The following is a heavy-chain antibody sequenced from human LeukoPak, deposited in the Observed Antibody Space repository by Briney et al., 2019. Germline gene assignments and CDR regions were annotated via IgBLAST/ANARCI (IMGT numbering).Heavy chain of an antibody. CDR3: ATASA. J-gene: IGHJ4*02. V-gene: IGHV3-30*02. CDR1: GFTISSYG. CDR2: IRYDGGNE. Sequence: GGSLRLSCVVSGFTISSYGMHWVRQAPGKGLEWVAFIRYDGGNEYYADSVKGRFTISRDSSKNTLYLQMNSLRAEDTAVYYCATASAWGQGTLVTVSS. D-gene: IGHD6-19*01.